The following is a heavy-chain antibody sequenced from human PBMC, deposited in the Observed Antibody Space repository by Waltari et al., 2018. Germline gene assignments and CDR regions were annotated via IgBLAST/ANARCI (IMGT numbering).Heavy chain of an antibody. Sequence: QVQLQESGPGLVKPSATLSLTCAVSGYSISTGYSWGWIRQPPGKGLEWIGGIYPSGSTYYNPSLKSRVTISRDTSKNQFSLKLTSVTAADTAVYYCARTPSRRDHAFDIWGQGTMVTVSS. V-gene: IGHV4-38-2*01. CDR2: IYPSGST. CDR3: ARTPSRRDHAFDI. CDR1: GYSISTGYS. J-gene: IGHJ3*02.